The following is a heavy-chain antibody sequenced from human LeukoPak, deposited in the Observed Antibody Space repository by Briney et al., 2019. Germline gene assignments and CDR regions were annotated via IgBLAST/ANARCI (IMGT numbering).Heavy chain of an antibody. Sequence: GGSLRLSCAASGFTFSSYWMSWVRQAPGKGLEWVANIKQDGSEKYYVDSVKGRFTISRDNAKNSLYLQMNSLRAEDTAVYYCARMVVAATWTNYYYYYMDVWGKGTTVTVSS. V-gene: IGHV3-7*01. J-gene: IGHJ6*03. CDR2: IKQDGSEK. CDR3: ARMVVAATWTNYYYYYMDV. CDR1: GFTFSSYW. D-gene: IGHD2-15*01.